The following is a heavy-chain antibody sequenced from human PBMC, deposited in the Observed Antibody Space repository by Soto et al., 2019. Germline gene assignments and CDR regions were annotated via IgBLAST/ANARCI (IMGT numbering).Heavy chain of an antibody. Sequence: EVQLLVSGGGLLQPRGSLRVSCAASGFSFSSRFAINWVRQAPGKGLDWVSAISSGGGNTYYAGSVKGRFTISRDNSKNTEYLQMNRLRAEDTAVYYCAKGSTDTSMEHSLDYWGQGTLVTVSS. V-gene: IGHV3-23*01. CDR2: ISSGGGNT. CDR1: GFSFSSRFA. CDR3: AKGSTDTSMEHSLDY. J-gene: IGHJ4*02. D-gene: IGHD5-18*01.